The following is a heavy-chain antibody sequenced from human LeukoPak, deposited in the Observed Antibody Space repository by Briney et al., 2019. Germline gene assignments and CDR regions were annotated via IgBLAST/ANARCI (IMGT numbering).Heavy chain of an antibody. D-gene: IGHD2-15*01. V-gene: IGHV3-23*01. CDR3: AKDRDCSGGSCYLYFDY. Sequence: GGSLRLSCAASGFTFSSYAMSWVRQAPGKGLEWVSAISGSDGSTYYADSVKGRFTISRDNSKNTLYLQMNSLRAEDTAVYYCAKDRDCSGGSCYLYFDYWGQGTLVTVSS. CDR1: GFTFSSYA. J-gene: IGHJ4*02. CDR2: ISGSDGST.